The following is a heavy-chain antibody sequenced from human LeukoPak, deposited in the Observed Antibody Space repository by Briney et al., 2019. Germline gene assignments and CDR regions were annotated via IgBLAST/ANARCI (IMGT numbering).Heavy chain of an antibody. D-gene: IGHD5-12*01. CDR2: INPNSGGT. CDR3: ATREALRGYSGYDFDY. CDR1: GYTYTGHY. Sequence: GASVKVSCKASGYTYTGHYMHWVRQAPGQRLEWMGRINPNSGGTNYAQKFQGRVTMHRDGSISTAYMELSRLRSDDTAVYYCATREALRGYSGYDFDYWGQGTLVTVSS. V-gene: IGHV1-2*06. J-gene: IGHJ4*02.